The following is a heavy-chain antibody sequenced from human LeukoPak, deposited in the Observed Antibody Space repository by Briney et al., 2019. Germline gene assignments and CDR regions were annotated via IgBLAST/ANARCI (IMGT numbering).Heavy chain of an antibody. Sequence: VGSLRLSCAVSGFTFSSYGMHWVRQAPGKGLEWVAVIRYNGSNKYYADSVKGRFTISRDNSKNTLYLHMNSLRAEDTAVYYCAKKGRWGWAHFDYWGQGTLVTVSS. J-gene: IGHJ4*02. D-gene: IGHD7-27*01. CDR1: GFTFSSYG. CDR3: AKKGRWGWAHFDY. V-gene: IGHV3-30*02. CDR2: IRYNGSNK.